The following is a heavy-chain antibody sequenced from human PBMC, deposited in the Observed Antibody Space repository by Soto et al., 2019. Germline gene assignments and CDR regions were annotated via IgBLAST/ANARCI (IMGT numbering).Heavy chain of an antibody. J-gene: IGHJ4*02. Sequence: PGESLKISCKGSGYSFTSYWIGWGRRMPGKGLEWMGIIYPGESDTRYSPSFQGQVTISADKSISTAYLQWSSLKASETAMYYCPSHEHAHDYRDHFYSDQWRQVTLATV. CDR3: PSHEHAHDYRDHFYSDQ. CDR1: GYSFTSYW. V-gene: IGHV5-51*01. CDR2: IYPGESDT. D-gene: IGHD4-17*01.